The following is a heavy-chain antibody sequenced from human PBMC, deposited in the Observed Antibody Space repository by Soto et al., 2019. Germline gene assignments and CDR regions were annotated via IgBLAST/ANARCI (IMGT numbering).Heavy chain of an antibody. Sequence: QVQLVQSGAEVKKPGCSVKVSCKASGGTFSNYAISWVRQAPGQGLEWMGGIIPIAGTANYAQKFQGRVTITADESTSTAYKELSSLRSEDTAVYYCARGLSIAAADDYWGQGTLVTVSS. D-gene: IGHD6-13*01. J-gene: IGHJ4*02. CDR1: GGTFSNYA. CDR3: ARGLSIAAADDY. V-gene: IGHV1-69*01. CDR2: IIPIAGTA.